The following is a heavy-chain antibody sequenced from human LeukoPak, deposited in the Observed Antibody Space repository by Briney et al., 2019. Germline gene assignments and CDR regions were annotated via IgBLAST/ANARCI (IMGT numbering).Heavy chain of an antibody. CDR1: GFTFSNYA. V-gene: IGHV3-23*01. Sequence: GGSLRLSCAASGFTFSNYAMTWVRQAPGKGLEWVSVVSGSGGSTYYADSVKGRFTISRDNSKNTLYLQMNSLRAEDTAVYYCAKGAYCGGDCYPPYYYYYGMDVWGQGTTVTVSS. D-gene: IGHD2-21*02. J-gene: IGHJ6*02. CDR3: AKGAYCGGDCYPPYYYYYGMDV. CDR2: VSGSGGST.